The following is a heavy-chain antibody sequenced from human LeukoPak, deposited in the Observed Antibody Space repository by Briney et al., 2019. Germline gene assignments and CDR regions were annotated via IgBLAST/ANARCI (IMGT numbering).Heavy chain of an antibody. V-gene: IGHV3-23*01. D-gene: IGHD3-22*01. CDR1: GFTFGSYA. CDR3: TTEWWDSSDYSAY. J-gene: IGHJ4*02. Sequence: GGSLRLSCAASGFTFGSYAMNWVRRAPGMGLEWVSSISPSGVGTHYADSVKGRFTISRDNSKNTLYLQMSSLRAEDTAVYYCTTEWWDSSDYSAYWGQGTLVTVSS. CDR2: ISPSGVGT.